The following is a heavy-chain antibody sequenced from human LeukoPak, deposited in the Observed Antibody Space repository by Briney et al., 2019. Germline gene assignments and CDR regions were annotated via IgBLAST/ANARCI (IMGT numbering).Heavy chain of an antibody. CDR2: MYYNGSM. Sequence: PSETLSLTCTVSGGSISSHYWSWIRQPPGKGLEWIGYMYYNGSMNYNPSLKSRVTISVDTSKNQFSLKLSSVTAADTAVYYCARSLYYYGSDSFDIWGQGTMVTVSS. CDR3: ARSLYYYGSDSFDI. D-gene: IGHD3-10*01. V-gene: IGHV4-59*11. J-gene: IGHJ3*02. CDR1: GGSISSHY.